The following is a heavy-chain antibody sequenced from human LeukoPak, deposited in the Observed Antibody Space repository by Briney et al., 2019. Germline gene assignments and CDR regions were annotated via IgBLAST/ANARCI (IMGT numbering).Heavy chain of an antibody. CDR1: EFTFSRYG. D-gene: IGHD4-17*01. V-gene: IGHV3-21*01. CDR2: INSSSSYI. J-gene: IGHJ4*02. Sequence: GGSLRLSCAASEFTFSRYGMNWVRQAPGKGLEWVSSINSSSSYIYYADSVKGRFTISRDNAKNSLYLQMNSLRAEDTAVYYCARDIDNYGDYIPYWGQGTLVTVSS. CDR3: ARDIDNYGDYIPY.